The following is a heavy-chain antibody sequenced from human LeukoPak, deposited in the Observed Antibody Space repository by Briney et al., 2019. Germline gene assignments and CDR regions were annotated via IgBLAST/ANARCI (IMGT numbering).Heavy chain of an antibody. V-gene: IGHV4-59*01. Sequence: NPSETLSLTCTVSGGSISSYYWSWIRQPPGKGLEWIGYIYYSGSTNYNPSLKSRVTISVDTSKIQFSLKLSSVTAADTAVYYCARYYDSSGYYSSAYYFDYWGQGTLVTVSS. CDR2: IYYSGST. CDR3: ARYYDSSGYYSSAYYFDY. J-gene: IGHJ4*02. CDR1: GGSISSYY. D-gene: IGHD3-22*01.